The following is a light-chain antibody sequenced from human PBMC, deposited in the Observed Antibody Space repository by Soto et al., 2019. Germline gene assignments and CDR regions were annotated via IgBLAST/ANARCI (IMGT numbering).Light chain of an antibody. CDR1: QSVRSTY. Sequence: EIVLTQSPGALFLSPGERATLSCRASQSVRSTYLAWYQQSPGQAPRLLIFGTSNRATGIPDRFSGSGSGTDFTLTISRLEPEDIGVYYCQQYGSSPTFGQGTRLEIK. CDR2: GTS. CDR3: QQYGSSPT. J-gene: IGKJ5*01. V-gene: IGKV3-20*01.